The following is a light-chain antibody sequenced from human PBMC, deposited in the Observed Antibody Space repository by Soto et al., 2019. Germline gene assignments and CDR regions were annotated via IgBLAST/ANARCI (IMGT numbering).Light chain of an antibody. V-gene: IGKV4-1*01. Sequence: DVVVTQSPVSLAVSLGERASINCKSSQSLLYSPDHKNYLAWYQQKQGQPPNLFIYWASTRASGVPARFNGSGSGTDFTLAITSLQADDVALYYCQEYYSLPLTFGGGTKVET. CDR2: WAS. CDR1: QSLLYSPDHKNY. CDR3: QEYYSLPLT. J-gene: IGKJ4*01.